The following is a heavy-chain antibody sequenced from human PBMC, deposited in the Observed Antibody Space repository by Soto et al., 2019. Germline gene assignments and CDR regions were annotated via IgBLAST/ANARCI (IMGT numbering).Heavy chain of an antibody. Sequence: GGSLRLSCAASGFTFSGSAMHWVRQASGKGLEWVGRIRSKANSYATAYAASVKGRFTISRDDSKNTAYLQMNSLKTEDTAVYYCTILAPGFDPWGQGTLVTVSS. CDR2: IRSKANSYAT. CDR3: TILAPGFDP. CDR1: GFTFSGSA. V-gene: IGHV3-73*01. J-gene: IGHJ5*02.